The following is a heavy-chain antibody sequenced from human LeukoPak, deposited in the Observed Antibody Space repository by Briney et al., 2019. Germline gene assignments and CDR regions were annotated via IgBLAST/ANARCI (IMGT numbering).Heavy chain of an antibody. CDR3: ARTSQSGYASDFAY. J-gene: IGHJ4*02. Sequence: SETLSLTCTVSGGSISSYFWTWIRQPPEKGLEWIGYIYYSGRTNYNPSLKSRVTISVDTSKNQFSLKLSSVTAADTAVYYCARTSQSGYASDFAYWGQGTLVTVSS. D-gene: IGHD6-25*01. V-gene: IGHV4-59*01. CDR1: GGSISSYF. CDR2: IYYSGRT.